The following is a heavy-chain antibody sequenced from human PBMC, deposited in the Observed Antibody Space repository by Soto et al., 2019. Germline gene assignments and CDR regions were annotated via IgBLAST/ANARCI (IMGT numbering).Heavy chain of an antibody. D-gene: IGHD6-19*01. Sequence: SGPTLVNPTQTLTLTCTFSGFSLSSTRMAVGWIRQPPGKALEWLALIYWDDDKRYSPFLKSRHTITKDTSKNQVVLTMSNMDPVDTARYYCAHIVVAGLGYYFDYWGQGTLVTVSS. V-gene: IGHV2-5*02. CDR2: IYWDDDK. CDR3: AHIVVAGLGYYFDY. CDR1: GFSLSSTRMA. J-gene: IGHJ4*02.